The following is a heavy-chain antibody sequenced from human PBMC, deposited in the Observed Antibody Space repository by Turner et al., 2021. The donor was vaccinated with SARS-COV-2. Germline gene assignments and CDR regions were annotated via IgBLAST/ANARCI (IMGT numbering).Heavy chain of an antibody. V-gene: IGHV4-39*01. CDR3: ASETRYYSGRGWFDP. J-gene: IGHJ5*02. D-gene: IGHD3-10*02. CDR2: IYSSGST. CDR1: GGSISSSSYY. Sequence: QLQLQESGPGLVKPSETLSLNCTVSGGSISSSSYYWGWIRQPPGKGLEWSGSIYSSGSTYYNPSLKSRVTISVDTSKNQFSLKLISVTAADTAVYYCASETRYYSGRGWFDPWGQGTLVTVSS.